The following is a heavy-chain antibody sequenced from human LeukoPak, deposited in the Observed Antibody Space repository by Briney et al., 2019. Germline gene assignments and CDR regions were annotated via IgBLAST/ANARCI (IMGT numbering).Heavy chain of an antibody. Sequence: GGSLRLSCVVSGVTVSSSYMSWVRQGPGKGLEWGSVIYSGGSTYYADSVNGRFTIARDNSKNTLYLQMNSLRAADTAVYCCARDSNYDYWGQGTLVTVSS. D-gene: IGHD1-26*01. CDR3: ARDSNYDY. V-gene: IGHV3-53*01. CDR1: GVTVSSSY. CDR2: IYSGGST. J-gene: IGHJ4*02.